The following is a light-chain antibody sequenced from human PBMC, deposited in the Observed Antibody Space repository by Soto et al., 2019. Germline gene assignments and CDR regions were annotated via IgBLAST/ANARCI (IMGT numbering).Light chain of an antibody. CDR3: QHYNTCYQT. J-gene: IGKJ1*01. V-gene: IGKV3-15*01. CDR1: QSISSN. CDR2: DAS. Sequence: EVVRTQSPVTLSVSPGERATLSCRASQSISSNLAWYQQKPGQAPRLLIYDASTRATGMPVRFSGSGSGTELTITISSLQSEDFAIYYCQHYNTCYQTFGQGTKVDLK.